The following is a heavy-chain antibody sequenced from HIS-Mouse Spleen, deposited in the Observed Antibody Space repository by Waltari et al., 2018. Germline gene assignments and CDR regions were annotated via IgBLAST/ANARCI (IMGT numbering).Heavy chain of an antibody. CDR3: ARGDLGSSSYYFDY. J-gene: IGHJ4*02. CDR1: GYTFTSYD. Sequence: QVQLVQSGAEVKKPGASVKVSCKASGYTFTSYDINWVRQATGQGLEWMGWRNANSGKTGYAQKFQGRVTMTRNTSISTAYMELSSLRSEDTAVYYCARGDLGSSSYYFDYWGQGTLVTVSS. D-gene: IGHD6-6*01. V-gene: IGHV1-8*01. CDR2: RNANSGKT.